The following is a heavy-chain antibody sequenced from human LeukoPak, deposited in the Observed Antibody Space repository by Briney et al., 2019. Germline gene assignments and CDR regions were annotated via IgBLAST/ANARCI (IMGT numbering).Heavy chain of an antibody. D-gene: IGHD5-18*01. V-gene: IGHV4-39*07. J-gene: IGHJ4*02. Sequence: SETLSLTCTVSGYSISSGGFYWGWIRQPPGKGLEWIGSIFYTGGTHYNPSLKSPVTTSRDTSKNQFSVKLNSVTAADTAVYYCGRARGYSYAFDYWGQGTLVTVSS. CDR2: IFYTGGT. CDR1: GYSISSGGFY. CDR3: GRARGYSYAFDY.